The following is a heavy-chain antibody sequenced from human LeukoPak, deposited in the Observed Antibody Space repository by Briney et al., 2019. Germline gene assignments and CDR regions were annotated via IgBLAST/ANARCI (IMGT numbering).Heavy chain of an antibody. J-gene: IGHJ4*02. D-gene: IGHD2/OR15-2a*01. CDR3: GRDGGGMTRRIVGGSFDY. Sequence: SQTLSLTCTVSGVSISSGSYYWSWIRQPAGKGLEWIGRIYTSGSTNYNPSLKSRVTISVDTSKNQFSLKLSSVTAAVTAVYTCGRDGGGMTRRIVGGSFDYWGQGTLVTVSS. V-gene: IGHV4-61*02. CDR1: GVSISSGSYY. CDR2: IYTSGST.